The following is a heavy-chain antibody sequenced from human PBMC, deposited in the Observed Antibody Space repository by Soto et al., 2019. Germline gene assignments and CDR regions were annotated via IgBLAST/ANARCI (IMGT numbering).Heavy chain of an antibody. Sequence: QVPLVESGGGVVQPGRSLRLSCAASGFTFSSYGMHWVRQAPGKGLEWVAVISYDGSNKYYADSVKGRFTISRDNSKNTLYLQMNSLRAEDTAVYYCAKCLTTVVTPVGDAFDIWGQGTMVTVSS. CDR3: AKCLTTVVTPVGDAFDI. J-gene: IGHJ3*02. D-gene: IGHD4-17*01. CDR1: GFTFSSYG. CDR2: ISYDGSNK. V-gene: IGHV3-30*18.